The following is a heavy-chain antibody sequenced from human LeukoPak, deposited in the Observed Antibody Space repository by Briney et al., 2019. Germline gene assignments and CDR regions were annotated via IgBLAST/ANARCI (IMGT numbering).Heavy chain of an antibody. CDR1: GFTFSSYA. CDR3: ARTVDFWSGQYDY. CDR2: ISYDGSNK. Sequence: GGSLRLSCAASGFTFSSYAMHWVRQAPGKGLEWVAVISYDGSNKYYADSVKGRFTISRDNSKNTLYLQMNSLRAEDTAVYYCARTVDFWSGQYDYWGQGTLVTVSS. D-gene: IGHD3-3*01. V-gene: IGHV3-30-3*01. J-gene: IGHJ4*02.